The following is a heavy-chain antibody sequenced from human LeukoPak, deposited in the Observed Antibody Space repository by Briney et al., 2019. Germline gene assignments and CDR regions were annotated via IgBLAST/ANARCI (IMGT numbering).Heavy chain of an antibody. CDR2: INPGDSDT. CDR3: ARLDSSLFYLPV. Sequence: PGESLKISCKGSGYKFINYWIGWVRQMPGKGLEWMGIINPGDSDTRYSPSFQGQVTISADKSISTAYLQWSRLKASDTAMYYCARLDSSLFYLPVWGQGTTVTVSS. D-gene: IGHD6-6*01. J-gene: IGHJ6*02. CDR1: GYKFINYW. V-gene: IGHV5-51*01.